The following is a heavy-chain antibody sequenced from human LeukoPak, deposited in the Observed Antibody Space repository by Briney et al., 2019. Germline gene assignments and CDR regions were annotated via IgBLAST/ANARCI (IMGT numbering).Heavy chain of an antibody. CDR3: AKAGRTYYYDSSGQYYFDY. D-gene: IGHD3-22*01. Sequence: PGRSLRLSCAVSGFTLADYAIHWVRQAPGKGLEWVSGISWNSGSIGYADSVKGRFTISRDNAKNSLYLQMSSLRAEDTALYYCAKAGRTYYYDSSGQYYFDYWGQGTLVTVSS. V-gene: IGHV3-9*01. CDR1: GFTLADYA. CDR2: ISWNSGSI. J-gene: IGHJ4*02.